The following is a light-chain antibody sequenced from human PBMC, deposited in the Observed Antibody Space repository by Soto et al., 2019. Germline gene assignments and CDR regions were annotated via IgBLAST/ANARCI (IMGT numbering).Light chain of an antibody. CDR3: QQYNNWPPWT. V-gene: IGKV3-15*01. Sequence: EIVMTQSPGTLSVSPGERATLSCRASQSVSSKLAWYQQKPGQAPRLLIYGASTRATGIPARFSGSGSGTEFTLTISSLQSEDFAVYYCQQYNNWPPWTFGQGTKVEI. CDR2: GAS. J-gene: IGKJ1*01. CDR1: QSVSSK.